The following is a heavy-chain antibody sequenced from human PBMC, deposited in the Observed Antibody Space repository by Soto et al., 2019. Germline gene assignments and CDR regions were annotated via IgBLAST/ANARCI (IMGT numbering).Heavy chain of an antibody. CDR3: ARAEGYLGGGYYYYYGMDV. CDR1: GGSISSGDYY. V-gene: IGHV4-30-4*01. Sequence: QVQLQESGPGLVKPSQTLSLTCTVSGGSISSGDYYWSWIRQPPGKGLEWIGDIYYSGSTYYNPSLKSRVTRSVDTSKNQFSRNLSSVTAADTAVYYCARAEGYLGGGYYYYYGMDVWGQGTTVTVSS. D-gene: IGHD1-26*01. CDR2: IYYSGST. J-gene: IGHJ6*02.